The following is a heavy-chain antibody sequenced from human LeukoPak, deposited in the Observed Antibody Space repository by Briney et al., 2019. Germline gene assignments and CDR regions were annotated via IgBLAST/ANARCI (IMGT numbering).Heavy chain of an antibody. CDR3: TRHVEVTIFGVVNDYYYYYYMDV. CDR2: IRSKANTYAT. D-gene: IGHD3-3*01. CDR1: GFTFSGSG. J-gene: IGHJ6*03. V-gene: IGHV3-73*01. Sequence: AGGSLKLSCAASGFTFSGSGIHWVRQASGKGLEWLGRIRSKANTYATTYAASVRGRFTFSRDDSKNTAYLQMNSLKTEDTAVYYCTRHVEVTIFGVVNDYYYYYYMDVWGKGTTVTVSS.